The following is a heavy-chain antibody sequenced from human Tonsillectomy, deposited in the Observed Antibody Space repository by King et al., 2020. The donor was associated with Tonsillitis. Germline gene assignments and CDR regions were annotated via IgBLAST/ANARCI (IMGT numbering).Heavy chain of an antibody. CDR3: ATDGSGSYYKGAFDI. D-gene: IGHD3-10*01. J-gene: IGHJ3*02. CDR2: IKQDGSEK. Sequence: EVQLVESGGGLVQPGGSLRLSCAASGFTFSSYWMSWVRQAPGKGLEWVANIKQDGSEKYYVDSVKGRFTISRDNAKNSLYLQMNSLRAEDTAVYYCATDGSGSYYKGAFDIWGHGTMVTVSS. V-gene: IGHV3-7*03. CDR1: GFTFSSYW.